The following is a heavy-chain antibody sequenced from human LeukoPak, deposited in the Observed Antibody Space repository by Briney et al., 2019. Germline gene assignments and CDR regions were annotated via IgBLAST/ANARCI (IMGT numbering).Heavy chain of an antibody. V-gene: IGHV3-11*04. D-gene: IGHD5-18*01. CDR1: GFTFSDYY. CDR3: ARDAGYGYDRFDY. Sequence: GGSLRLSCAASGFTFSDYYMSWIRQAPGKGLEWVSTISGSGGSTYYADSVKGRFTISRDNAKNSLYLQMNSLRAEDTAVYYCARDAGYGYDRFDYWGQGTQVTVSS. CDR2: ISGSGGST. J-gene: IGHJ4*02.